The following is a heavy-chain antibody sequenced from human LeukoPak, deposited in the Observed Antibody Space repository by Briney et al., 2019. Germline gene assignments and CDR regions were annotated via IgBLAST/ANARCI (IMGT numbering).Heavy chain of an antibody. D-gene: IGHD4-17*01. CDR2: IRYDGSNK. Sequence: GGSLRPSCAASGFTFSSYGMHWVRQAPGKGLEWVAFIRYDGSNKYYADSVKGRFTISRDNSKNTLYLQMNSLRAEDTAVYYCAKAFGDYEATLTDYWGQGTLVTVSS. J-gene: IGHJ4*02. CDR1: GFTFSSYG. CDR3: AKAFGDYEATLTDY. V-gene: IGHV3-30*02.